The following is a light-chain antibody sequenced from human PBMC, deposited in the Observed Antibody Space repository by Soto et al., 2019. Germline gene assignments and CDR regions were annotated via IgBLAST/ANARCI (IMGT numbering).Light chain of an antibody. V-gene: IGKV3-15*01. CDR1: QSISSN. CDR3: QQYNNLPFT. Sequence: EIVMTQSPATLSVSPGERATLSCRASQSISSNLAWYQQKPGQAPRLLIYVASTRATGIPATFSGSGSGTEFTLTISSLQSEDFAVYYCQQYNNLPFTFGTGTKVDIK. J-gene: IGKJ3*01. CDR2: VAS.